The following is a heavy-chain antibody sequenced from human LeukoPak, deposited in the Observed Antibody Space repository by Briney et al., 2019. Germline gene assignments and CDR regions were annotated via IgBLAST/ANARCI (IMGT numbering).Heavy chain of an antibody. J-gene: IGHJ6*03. CDR3: ARGYDSSGYYFNYYYYMDV. V-gene: IGHV4-34*01. CDR2: INHSGST. CDR1: GGSFSGYY. Sequence: PSETLSLTCAVYGGSFSGYYWSWIRQPPGKGLEWIGEINHSGSTNYNPSLKSRVTISVDTSKNQFSLKLSSVTAADTAVYYCARGYDSSGYYFNYYYYMDVWGKGTTVTVSS. D-gene: IGHD3-22*01.